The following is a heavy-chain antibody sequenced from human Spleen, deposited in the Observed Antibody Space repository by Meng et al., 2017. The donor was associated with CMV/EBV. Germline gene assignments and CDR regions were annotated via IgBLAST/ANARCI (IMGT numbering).Heavy chain of an antibody. CDR2: INPNTGDT. V-gene: IGHV1-2*06. Sequence: KSSRYTYTDCYIHWMRQAPEKGLEWMGRINPNTGDTNYAPKFQGRVTMTRDTSIRTAYMELRRLRSDDTAVYYCARSRTGVFGYFDLWGRGTLVTVSS. CDR1: RYTYTDCY. J-gene: IGHJ2*01. D-gene: IGHD7-27*01. CDR3: ARSRTGVFGYFDL.